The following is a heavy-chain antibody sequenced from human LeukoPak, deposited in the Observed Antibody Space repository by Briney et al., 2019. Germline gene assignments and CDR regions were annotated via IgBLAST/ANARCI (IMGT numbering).Heavy chain of an antibody. CDR3: ASTHYYYYYMDV. Sequence: SETLSLTCSVSGDSVSSYYWGWIRQPPGKGLEWIGSFYYSGSTYYNPSLKSRVTISVDTSKNQFSLKLSSVTAADTAVYYCASTHYYYYYMDVWGKGTTVTISS. J-gene: IGHJ6*03. CDR1: GDSVSSYY. V-gene: IGHV4-39*01. CDR2: FYYSGST.